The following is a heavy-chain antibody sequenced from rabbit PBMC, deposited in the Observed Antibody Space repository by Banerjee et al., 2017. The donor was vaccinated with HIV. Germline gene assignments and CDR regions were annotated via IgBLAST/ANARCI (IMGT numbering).Heavy chain of an antibody. D-gene: IGHD6-1*01. CDR1: GFDFSSYY. V-gene: IGHV1S7*01. CDR3: ARPGVAGYGYAIYFNL. Sequence: QSLEESGGGLVQPGGSLKLSCKASGFDFSSYYMNWVRQAPGKGLEWIGYIDPVFDTTYYASWVNGRFTISSHNAQNTLYLQLNSLTAADTATYFCARPGVAGYGYAIYFNLWGQGTLVTVS. CDR2: IDPVFDTT. J-gene: IGHJ4*01.